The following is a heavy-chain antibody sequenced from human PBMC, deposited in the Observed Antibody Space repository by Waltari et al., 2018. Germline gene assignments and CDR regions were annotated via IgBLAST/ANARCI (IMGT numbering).Heavy chain of an antibody. J-gene: IGHJ6*02. CDR2: ISDSGGST. CDR3: AKLITIFGVVSTYYYFYGMDV. D-gene: IGHD3-3*01. CDR1: GFTFSSYA. Sequence: EVQLLESGGGLVQPGGSLRLSCAASGFTFSSYAMTWVRQGPGRGLAWVSAISDSGGSTNYADSVKGRFTISRDNSKNTLYLQMNSLRAEDTAVYYCAKLITIFGVVSTYYYFYGMDVWGQGTTVTVSS. V-gene: IGHV3-23*01.